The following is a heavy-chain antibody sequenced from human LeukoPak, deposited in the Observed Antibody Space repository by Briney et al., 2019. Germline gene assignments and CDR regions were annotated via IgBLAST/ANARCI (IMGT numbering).Heavy chain of an antibody. D-gene: IGHD6-13*01. V-gene: IGHV3-21*06. Sequence: PGGSLRLSCAASGFTFSNCSMNWVRQAPGKGLEWVSSISSSSSYMYYADSVKGRFTISRDNAKNSLYLQMNSLRAEDTAVYYCAREKAAAGRNFDYWGQGTLVTVSS. CDR2: ISSSSSYM. CDR1: GFTFSNCS. CDR3: AREKAAAGRNFDY. J-gene: IGHJ4*02.